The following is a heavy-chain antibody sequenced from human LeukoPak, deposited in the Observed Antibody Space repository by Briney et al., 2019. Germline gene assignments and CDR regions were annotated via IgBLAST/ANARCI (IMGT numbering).Heavy chain of an antibody. CDR3: AKGDSSSWYGGLDY. CDR2: ISWDGGST. Sequence: PGGSLRLSCAASGFTFDDYAMHWVRQAPGKGLEWVSLISWDGGSTYYADSVKGRFTISRDNSKNSLYLQMNSLRAEDTALYYCAKGDSSSWYGGLDYWGQGTLVTVSS. J-gene: IGHJ4*02. CDR1: GFTFDDYA. V-gene: IGHV3-43D*03. D-gene: IGHD6-13*01.